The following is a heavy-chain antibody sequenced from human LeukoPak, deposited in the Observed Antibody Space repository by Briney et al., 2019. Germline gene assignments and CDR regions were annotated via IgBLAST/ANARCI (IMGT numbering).Heavy chain of an antibody. V-gene: IGHV4-59*08. CDR3: ARHSPPNYYYYGMDV. J-gene: IGHJ6*02. CDR1: GGSISSYY. Sequence: PSETLSLTCTVSGGSISSYYWSWIRQPPGQRLDWFGYIYYSGSTNYNPSLKSRVTISVDTSKNQFSLKLSSVTAADTAVYYCARHSPPNYYYYGMDVWGQGTTVTVSS. CDR2: IYYSGST.